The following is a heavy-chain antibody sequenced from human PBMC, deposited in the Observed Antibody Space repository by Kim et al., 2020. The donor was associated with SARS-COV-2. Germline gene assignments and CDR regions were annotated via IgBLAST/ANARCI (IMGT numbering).Heavy chain of an antibody. CDR2: IYPGDSDT. Sequence: GESLKISCKGSGYSFTSYWIGWVRQMPGKGLEWMGIIYPGDSDTRYSPSFQGQVTISADKSISTAYLQWSSLKASDTAMYYCASPIVVVPAAQDAFDIWGQGTMVTVSS. D-gene: IGHD2-2*01. V-gene: IGHV5-51*01. CDR1: GYSFTSYW. J-gene: IGHJ3*02. CDR3: ASPIVVVPAAQDAFDI.